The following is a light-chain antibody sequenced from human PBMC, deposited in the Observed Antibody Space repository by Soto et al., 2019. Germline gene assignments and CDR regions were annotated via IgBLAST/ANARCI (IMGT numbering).Light chain of an antibody. J-gene: IGKJ5*01. CDR2: AAS. V-gene: IGKV1-9*01. CDR1: QGISSY. CDR3: QQLNTNSYPIT. Sequence: IQLTQSPSSLSASVGDRVTITCRASQGISSYLAWYQQKSGKAPKLLIYAASTLQSGVPSRFSGSGSGTDFTLTISSLQPEDFATYSCQQLNTNSYPITFGQGTRLEIK.